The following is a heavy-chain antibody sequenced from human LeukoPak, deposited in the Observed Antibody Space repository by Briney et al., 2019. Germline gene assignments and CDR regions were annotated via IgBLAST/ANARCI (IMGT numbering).Heavy chain of an antibody. J-gene: IGHJ4*02. CDR2: INHSGST. V-gene: IGHV4-34*01. CDR1: GGSFSGYY. D-gene: IGHD2-2*01. CDR3: ARGRKTAARERHFDY. Sequence: SETLSLTCAVYGGSFSGYYWSWLRQPPGKGLEWIWEINHSGSTNYNPSLMRRVTILVNTSRNKFSLTLITVTSAHTPVYYCARGRKTAARERHFDYWGQGTLVTVSS.